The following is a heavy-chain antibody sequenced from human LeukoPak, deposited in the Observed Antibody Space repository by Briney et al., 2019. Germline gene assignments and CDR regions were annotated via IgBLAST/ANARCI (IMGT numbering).Heavy chain of an antibody. J-gene: IGHJ4*02. CDR3: ARGGKDCSSTSCYLGNNY. V-gene: IGHV1-18*01. Sequence: ASVKVSCKASGYTFTSYGISWVRQAPGQGLEWMGWISAYNGNTNYAQKLQGRVTMTTDTSTSTAYMELRSLRSEDTAVYYCARGGKDCSSTSCYLGNNYWGQGTLVTVSS. D-gene: IGHD2-2*01. CDR1: GYTFTSYG. CDR2: ISAYNGNT.